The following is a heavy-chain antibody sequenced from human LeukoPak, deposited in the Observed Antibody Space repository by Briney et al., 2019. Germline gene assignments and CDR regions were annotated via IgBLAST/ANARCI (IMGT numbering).Heavy chain of an antibody. Sequence: GGSLRLSCAASGFTFSSYWMSWVRQAPGRGLEWVSDINGSGGRTYYADSVKGRFTISRDNSKSTLLLQMNSLRAEDTAVYYCAKTLTMILVLRGGFDYWGQGALVTVSS. V-gene: IGHV3-23*01. CDR2: INGSGGRT. CDR3: AKTLTMILVLRGGFDY. CDR1: GFTFSSYW. J-gene: IGHJ4*02. D-gene: IGHD3-22*01.